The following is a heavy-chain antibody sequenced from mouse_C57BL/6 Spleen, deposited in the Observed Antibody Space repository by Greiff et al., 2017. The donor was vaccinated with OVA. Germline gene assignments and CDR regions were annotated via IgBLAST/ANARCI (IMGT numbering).Heavy chain of an antibody. V-gene: IGHV1-55*01. D-gene: IGHD2-5*01. J-gene: IGHJ3*01. Sequence: QVQLQQSGAELVKPGASVKMSCKASGYTFTSYWITWVKQRPGQGLEWIGDIYPGSGSTNYNEKFKSKATLTVDTSSSTAYMQLSSLTSEDSAVYDWARWYSNCVWFAYWGQGTLVTVSA. CDR2: IYPGSGST. CDR1: GYTFTSYW. CDR3: ARWYSNCVWFAY.